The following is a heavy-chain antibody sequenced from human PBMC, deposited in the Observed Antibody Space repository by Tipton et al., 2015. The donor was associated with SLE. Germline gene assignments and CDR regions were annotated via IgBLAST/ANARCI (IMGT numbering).Heavy chain of an antibody. CDR1: GFIFSAYG. CDR3: AKRSGAAAAPLDY. J-gene: IGHJ4*02. CDR2: IRYDGSNK. Sequence: SLRLSCAASGFIFSAYGMHWVRQAPGKGLEWVTFIRYDGSNKYYADSVKGRFTISRDNSKNTLYLQMNSLRAEDTAVYYCAKRSGAAAAPLDYWGQGTLVTVSS. V-gene: IGHV3-30*02. D-gene: IGHD6-13*01.